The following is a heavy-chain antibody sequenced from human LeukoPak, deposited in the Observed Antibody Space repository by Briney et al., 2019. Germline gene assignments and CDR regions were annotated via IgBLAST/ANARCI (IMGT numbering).Heavy chain of an antibody. Sequence: GGPLRLSCVASGFTFNTYNMNCVRQAPGKGLEWVSSITSSSSYIYYADSVKGRFTISRDNAKSSLYLQMNSLRDEDTAVYYCARDPYSGNYGDYYYYYMDVWGKGTTVTVSS. CDR2: ITSSSSYI. V-gene: IGHV3-21*01. D-gene: IGHD1-26*01. J-gene: IGHJ6*03. CDR3: ARDPYSGNYGDYYYYYMDV. CDR1: GFTFNTYN.